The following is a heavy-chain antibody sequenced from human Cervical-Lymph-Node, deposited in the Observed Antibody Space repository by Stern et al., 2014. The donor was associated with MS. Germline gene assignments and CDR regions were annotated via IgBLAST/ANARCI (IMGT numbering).Heavy chain of an antibody. V-gene: IGHV3-7*01. CDR3: ARDFSWGLFDY. CDR2: IHPDGSEK. D-gene: IGHD7-27*01. J-gene: IGHJ4*02. Sequence: EVQLVESGGGLVQPGGSLRLSCEASGFTFSNSWLTWVRQAPGKGLELVAGIHPDGSEKSYADSVRGRFTISRDNAKNSVYLQMNSLNPDDTAMYYCARDFSWGLFDYWGQGTLVTVSS. CDR1: GFTFSNSW.